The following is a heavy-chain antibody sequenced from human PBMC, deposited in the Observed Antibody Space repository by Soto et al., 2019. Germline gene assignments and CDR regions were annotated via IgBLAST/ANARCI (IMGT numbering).Heavy chain of an antibody. CDR2: IYYSGST. Sequence: PSETLSLTCTVSGGSVSSGSYYWGWIRQPPGKGLEWIGYIYYSGSTNYNPSLKSRVTISVDTSKNQFSLKLSSVTAADTAVYYCARDTTYMVVPYYYYYGMDVWGQGTTVTVSS. D-gene: IGHD2-21*01. CDR3: ARDTTYMVVPYYYYYGMDV. CDR1: GGSVSSGSYY. V-gene: IGHV4-61*01. J-gene: IGHJ6*02.